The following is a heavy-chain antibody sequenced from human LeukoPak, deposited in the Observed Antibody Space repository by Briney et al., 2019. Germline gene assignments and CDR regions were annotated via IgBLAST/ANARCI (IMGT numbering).Heavy chain of an antibody. J-gene: IGHJ5*02. CDR1: GGTFSSYA. V-gene: IGHV1-69*04. CDR2: IIPIFGIA. Sequence: GSSVKVSCKASGGTFSSYAISWVRQAPGQGLEWMGRIIPIFGIANYAQKFQGRVTITADKSTSTAYMELSSLRSEDTAVYYCAREGPDYYGSGSYYKAYSWFDPWGQGTLVTVSS. CDR3: AREGPDYYGSGSYYKAYSWFDP. D-gene: IGHD3-10*01.